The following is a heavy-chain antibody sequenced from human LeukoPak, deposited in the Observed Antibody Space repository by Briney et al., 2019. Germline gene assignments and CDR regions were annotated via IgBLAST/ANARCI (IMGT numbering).Heavy chain of an antibody. J-gene: IGHJ5*01. V-gene: IGHV3-23*01. CDR2: ISGSGSGDST. Sequence: GGSLRLSCAASGFTFGSYTMSWVRQAPGKGLEWVSSISGSGSGDSTNYADSVKGRFTISRDNSKNTLHLQMYSLRVEDTALYYCVKDAPRAYTSDWYEGVWFDSWGQGTLVTVSS. CDR3: VKDAPRAYTSDWYEGVWFDS. CDR1: GFTFGSYT. D-gene: IGHD6-19*01.